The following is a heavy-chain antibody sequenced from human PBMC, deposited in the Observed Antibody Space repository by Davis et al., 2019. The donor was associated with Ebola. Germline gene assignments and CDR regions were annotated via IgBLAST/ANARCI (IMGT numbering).Heavy chain of an antibody. Sequence: PSETLSLTCTVSGGSISSSSYYWGWIRQPPGKGLEWIGSIYYSGSTYYNPSLKSRVTISVDTSKNQFSLKLSSVTAADTAVYYCARVGGYDFYYYGMDVWGQGTTVTVSS. CDR2: IYYSGST. J-gene: IGHJ6*02. CDR1: GGSISSSSYY. V-gene: IGHV4-39*01. D-gene: IGHD5-12*01. CDR3: ARVGGYDFYYYGMDV.